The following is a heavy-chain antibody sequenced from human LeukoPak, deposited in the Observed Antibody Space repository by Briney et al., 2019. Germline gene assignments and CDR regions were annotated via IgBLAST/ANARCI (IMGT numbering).Heavy chain of an antibody. D-gene: IGHD6-6*01. CDR3: ARQHRPSGWYSSSSLDY. Sequence: PSETLSLTCTVSGGSISSSSYYWGCIRQPPGKGLESIGSIYYSGSTYYNPSLKSRITISVHTSKNQFSLKLSSVAAADTAVYYCARQHRPSGWYSSSSLDYWGQGTLVTVSS. J-gene: IGHJ4*02. CDR2: IYYSGST. CDR1: GGSISSSSYY. V-gene: IGHV4-39*01.